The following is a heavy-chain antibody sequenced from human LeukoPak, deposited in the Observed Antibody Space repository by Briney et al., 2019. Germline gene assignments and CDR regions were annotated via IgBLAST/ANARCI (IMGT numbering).Heavy chain of an antibody. J-gene: IGHJ4*02. CDR2: INHSGST. CDR3: AINSGYYSPDTLDY. CDR1: GGSFSGYY. V-gene: IGHV4-34*01. D-gene: IGHD3-22*01. Sequence: KPSETLSLTCAVYGGSFSGYYWSWIRQPPGKGLEWIGEINHSGSTNYNPSLKSRVTISVDTSKNQFSLKLSSVTAADTAVYYCAINSGYYSPDTLDYWGQGTPVTVSS.